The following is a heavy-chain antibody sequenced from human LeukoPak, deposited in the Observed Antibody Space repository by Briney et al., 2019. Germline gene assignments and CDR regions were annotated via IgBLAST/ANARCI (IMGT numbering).Heavy chain of an antibody. CDR3: ASGRQLGY. CDR1: GFTFSNYW. D-gene: IGHD6-13*01. V-gene: IGHV3-7*01. Sequence: GGSLSLSCAASGFTFSNYWMSWVRQAPGKGLEWVANIKEDGSEKYYVDSVKGRFTISRDNARNSLYLQMDSLRAEDTAVYYCASGRQLGYWGQGTLVTVSS. CDR2: IKEDGSEK. J-gene: IGHJ4*02.